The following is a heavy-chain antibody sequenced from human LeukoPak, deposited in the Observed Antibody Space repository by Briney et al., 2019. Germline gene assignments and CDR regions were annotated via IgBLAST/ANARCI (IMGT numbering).Heavy chain of an antibody. D-gene: IGHD2-21*01. CDR1: EFTFNSIW. J-gene: IGHJ4*02. V-gene: IGHV3-7*01. Sequence: GGSLRLSCAASEFTFNSIWMSWVRQAPGKGLEWVASINQDGSQKYYLDSVKDRFTISRDNAKNSLFLQVNSLRVEDTAVYYCGGEPRSMARWGQGTLVTVSS. CDR3: GGEPRSMAR. CDR2: INQDGSQK.